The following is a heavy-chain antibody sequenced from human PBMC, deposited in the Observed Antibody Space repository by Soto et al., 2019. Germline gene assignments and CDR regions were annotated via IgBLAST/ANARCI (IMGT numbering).Heavy chain of an antibody. Sequence: QVQLVQSGAEVKKPGASVKVSCKASGYTFTSYAMHWVRQAPGQRHEWKGWSNAGKSNTKYSQKFPGRVTITRDTSTSTAYRELSSLRSEDTAVYYCARGPGGPDGPGDYWGQGTLVTVSS. V-gene: IGHV1-3*01. CDR1: GYTFTSYA. J-gene: IGHJ4*02. D-gene: IGHD2-15*01. CDR3: ARGPGGPDGPGDY. CDR2: SNAGKSNT.